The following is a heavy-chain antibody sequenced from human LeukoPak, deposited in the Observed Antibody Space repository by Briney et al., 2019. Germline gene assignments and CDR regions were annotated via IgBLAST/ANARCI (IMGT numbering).Heavy chain of an antibody. CDR1: GFTFSSYA. J-gene: IGHJ4*02. Sequence: PGGSLRLSCAASGFTFSSYAMNRVRRAPGKGLEWVSSFGTRSTSIYYARSVTGRFIISRDNAKNSLYLQMNSLRAEDTAVYYCARENDQGFDYWGQGTLVTVSS. CDR3: ARENDQGFDY. V-gene: IGHV3-21*01. CDR2: FGTRSTSI. D-gene: IGHD3-16*01.